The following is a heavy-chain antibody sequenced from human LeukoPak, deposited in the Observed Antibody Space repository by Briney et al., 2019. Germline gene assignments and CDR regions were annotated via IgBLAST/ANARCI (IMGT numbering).Heavy chain of an antibody. V-gene: IGHV1-8*02. CDR2: MNSNSGNT. J-gene: IGHJ4*02. CDR1: GYTFTGYG. Sequence: GASVKVSCKASGYTFTGYGISWVRQATGQGLEWMGWMNSNSGNTGYGQKFQGRVTLTRNTFISTAYMELSSLRPEDTAVYYCARGDYWGQGTLVTVSS. CDR3: ARGDY.